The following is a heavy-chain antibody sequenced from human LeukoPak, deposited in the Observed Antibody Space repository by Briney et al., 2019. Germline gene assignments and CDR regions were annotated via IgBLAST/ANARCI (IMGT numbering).Heavy chain of an antibody. CDR2: INPNSGGT. CDR3: ARDLHTVTISEHFQH. V-gene: IGHV1-2*02. CDR1: GYTFTGYY. Sequence: GASVKVSCKASGYTFTGYYMHWVRQAPGQGLEWMGWINPNSGGTNYAQRFQGRVTMTRDTSISTAYMELSRLRSDDTAVYYCARDLHTVTISEHFQHWGQGTLVTVSS. D-gene: IGHD4-17*01. J-gene: IGHJ1*01.